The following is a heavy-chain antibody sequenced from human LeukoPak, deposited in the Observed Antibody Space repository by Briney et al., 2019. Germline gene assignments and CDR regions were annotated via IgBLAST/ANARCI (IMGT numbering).Heavy chain of an antibody. CDR2: VYYSGST. V-gene: IGHV4-34*01. Sequence: PSETLSLTCAVYGGSFSGYYGSWIRQSPGKGLEWIGEVYYSGSTNYSPSLKSRATISIDMSKNQFSLKLNSVTAADTAVYYCASEGKQQLAYYFDYWGQGTLVTVSS. CDR1: GGSFSGYY. CDR3: ASEGKQQLAYYFDY. J-gene: IGHJ4*02. D-gene: IGHD6-13*01.